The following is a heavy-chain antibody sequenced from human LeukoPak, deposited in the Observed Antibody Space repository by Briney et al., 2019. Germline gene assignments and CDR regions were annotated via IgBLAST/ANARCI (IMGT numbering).Heavy chain of an antibody. CDR3: ARPIGYCSGGSCYWDY. J-gene: IGHJ4*02. Sequence: SETLSLTCTVSGGSISSYYWSWIRQPAGKGLEWIGRIYTSGSTNYNPSLKSRVTMSVDTSKNQFSLKLSSVTAADTAVYYCARPIGYCSGGSCYWDYWGQGTLVTVSS. V-gene: IGHV4-4*07. D-gene: IGHD2-15*01. CDR2: IYTSGST. CDR1: GGSISSYY.